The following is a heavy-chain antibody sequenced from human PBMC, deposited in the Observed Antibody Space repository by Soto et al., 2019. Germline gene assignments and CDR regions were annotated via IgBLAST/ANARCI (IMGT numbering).Heavy chain of an antibody. J-gene: IGHJ6*02. D-gene: IGHD6-6*01. Sequence: XVSLRLSCAASGFTFSTYWMSWVRRAPGKGLEWVANIKQDGTEKYYVDSVKGRFTISRDNAKNSLSLQMNSLRAEDTAVYYCTTGSSSWGYYYYGMDVWGQGTTVTVSS. V-gene: IGHV3-7*03. CDR3: TTGSSSWGYYYYGMDV. CDR2: IKQDGTEK. CDR1: GFTFSTYW.